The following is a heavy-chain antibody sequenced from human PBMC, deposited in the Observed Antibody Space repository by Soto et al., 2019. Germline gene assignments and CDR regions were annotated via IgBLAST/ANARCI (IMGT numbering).Heavy chain of an antibody. CDR1: GFTFSTHS. CDR3: VGEVGFQLIY. J-gene: IGHJ4*02. Sequence: DVQLVESGGGLVQPGGSLRLSCAASGFTFSTHSMNWVRQAPGKGLEWISYITSTSVTMYADSVKGRFTISRDNAKNSLYLHMNSLRVEDTAVYFCVGEVGFQLIYWGQGTLVTVSS. CDR2: ITSTSVT. D-gene: IGHD1-1*01. V-gene: IGHV3-48*01.